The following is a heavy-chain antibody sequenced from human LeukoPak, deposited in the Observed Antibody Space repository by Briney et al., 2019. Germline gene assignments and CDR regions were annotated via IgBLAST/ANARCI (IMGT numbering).Heavy chain of an antibody. CDR3: ARTVRGHDAFDI. CDR2: ISSSGSTI. V-gene: IGHV3-48*03. J-gene: IGHJ3*02. D-gene: IGHD3-10*01. CDR1: GFTFSSYE. Sequence: TGGSLRLSCAASGFTFSSYEMNWVRQAPGKGLEWFSYISSSGSTIYYADSVKGRFTISRDNAKNSLYLQMNSLRAEDTAVYYCARTVRGHDAFDIWGQGTMVTVSS.